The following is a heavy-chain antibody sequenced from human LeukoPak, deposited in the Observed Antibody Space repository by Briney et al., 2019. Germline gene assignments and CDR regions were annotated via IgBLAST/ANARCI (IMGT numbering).Heavy chain of an antibody. D-gene: IGHD3-22*01. CDR2: ISSSSSYI. CDR1: GFTFSSYG. Sequence: GGSLRLSCAASGFTFSSYGMHWVRQAPGKGLEWVSSISSSSSYIYYADSVKGRFTISRDNAKNSLYLQMNSLRAEDTAVYYCARDRYYDSSGYLPMDVWGQGTTVTVSS. J-gene: IGHJ6*02. CDR3: ARDRYYDSSGYLPMDV. V-gene: IGHV3-21*01.